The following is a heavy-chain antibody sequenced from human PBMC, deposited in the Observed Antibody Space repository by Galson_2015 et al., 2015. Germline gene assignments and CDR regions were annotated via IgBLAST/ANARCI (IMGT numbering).Heavy chain of an antibody. Sequence: SLRLSCAATGFTFRGYGMHWVRQAPGKGLEGVAVISNDGSTDFYADSVTGRFTISRDNSKNTVYLQMNNLSAEDAALYYCATDQRQNYLDYWGQGTLVTVSS. J-gene: IGHJ4*02. CDR1: GFTFRGYG. CDR3: ATDQRQNYLDY. V-gene: IGHV3-30*03. CDR2: ISNDGSTD.